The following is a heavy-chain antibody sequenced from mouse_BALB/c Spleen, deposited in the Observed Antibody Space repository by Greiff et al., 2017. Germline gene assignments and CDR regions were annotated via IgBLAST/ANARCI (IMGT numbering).Heavy chain of an antibody. CDR3: ASRGYYYGYVGYFAY. CDR2: ISYSGST. Sequence: EVKLMESGPGLVKPSQSLSLTCTVTGYSITSDYAWNWIRQFPGNKLEWMGYISYSGSTSYNPSLKSRISITRDTSKNQFFLQLNSVTTEDTATYYCASRGYYYGYVGYFAYWGQGTLVTVSA. J-gene: IGHJ3*01. CDR1: GYSITSDYA. D-gene: IGHD1-2*01. V-gene: IGHV3-2*02.